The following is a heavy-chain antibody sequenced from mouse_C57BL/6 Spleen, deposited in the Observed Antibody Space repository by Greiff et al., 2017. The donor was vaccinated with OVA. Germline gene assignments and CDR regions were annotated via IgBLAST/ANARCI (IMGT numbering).Heavy chain of an antibody. Sequence: EVQLVESGPELVKPGASVKIPCKASGYTFTDYNMDWVKQSHGKSLEWIGDINPNNGGTIYNQKFKGKATLTVDKSSSTAYMELRSLTSEDTAVYYCARWSYSNYWYFDVWGTGTTVTVSS. J-gene: IGHJ1*03. CDR3: ARWSYSNYWYFDV. CDR2: INPNNGGT. CDR1: GYTFTDYN. V-gene: IGHV1-18*01. D-gene: IGHD2-5*01.